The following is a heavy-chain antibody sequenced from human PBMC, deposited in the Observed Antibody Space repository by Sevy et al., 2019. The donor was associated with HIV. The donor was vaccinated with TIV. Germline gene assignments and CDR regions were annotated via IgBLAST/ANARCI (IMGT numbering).Heavy chain of an antibody. V-gene: IGHV3-30-3*01. CDR3: ARDERLLWFGELFPEYGMDV. CDR2: ISYDGSNK. CDR1: GFTFSSYA. J-gene: IGHJ6*02. D-gene: IGHD3-10*01. Sequence: GGSLRLSCAASGFTFSSYAMHWVRQAPGTGLEWVAVISYDGSNKYYADSVKGRFTISRDNSKNTLYLQMNSLRAEDTAVYYCARDERLLWFGELFPEYGMDVWGQRTTVTVSS.